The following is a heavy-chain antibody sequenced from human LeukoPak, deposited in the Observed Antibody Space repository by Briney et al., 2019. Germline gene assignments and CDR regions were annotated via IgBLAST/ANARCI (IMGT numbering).Heavy chain of an antibody. V-gene: IGHV3-7*01. J-gene: IGHJ4*02. Sequence: GGSLRLSCAASGFTFSNYWMSWVRQAPGKGLEWVANIKQDGSEKYYVDSVKGRFTISRDNAKNSLYLQMNSLRAEDTAEYYCARGGWTVFDNWGQGTLVTVSS. CDR3: ARGGWTVFDN. D-gene: IGHD2-15*01. CDR1: GFTFSNYW. CDR2: IKQDGSEK.